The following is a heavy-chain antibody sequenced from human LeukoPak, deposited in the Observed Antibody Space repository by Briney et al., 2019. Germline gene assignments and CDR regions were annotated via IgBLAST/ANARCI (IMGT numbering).Heavy chain of an antibody. CDR3: ARSAQTVTTFPLDY. Sequence: GGSLRLSCAASGFTFGSYAMSWVRQTPGKGLEWVSAISGSGGSTHYADSVRGRFTISRDNSKNTMYLQMNGLRAEDTAVYYCARSAQTVTTFPLDYWGQGTLVTVSS. CDR1: GFTFGSYA. J-gene: IGHJ4*02. CDR2: ISGSGGST. V-gene: IGHV3-23*01. D-gene: IGHD4-17*01.